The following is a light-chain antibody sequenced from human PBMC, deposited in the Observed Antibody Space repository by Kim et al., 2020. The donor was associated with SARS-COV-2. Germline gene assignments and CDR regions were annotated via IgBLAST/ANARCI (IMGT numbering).Light chain of an antibody. CDR3: SSYTTSSIYV. CDR1: SSDVGNYDR. J-gene: IGLJ1*01. Sequence: GQSVTISCTGTSSDVGNYDRVSWYQQPPGTAPKLMVYEVSERPSGVADRFSGSKSGNTASLTISGLQTEDEADYYCSSYTTSSIYVFGTGTKVTVL. CDR2: EVS. V-gene: IGLV2-18*02.